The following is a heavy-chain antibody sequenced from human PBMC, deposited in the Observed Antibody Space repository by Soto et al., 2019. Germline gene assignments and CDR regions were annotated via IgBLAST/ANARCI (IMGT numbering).Heavy chain of an antibody. V-gene: IGHV4-39*01. J-gene: IGHJ3*02. CDR2: VYYTGSS. CDR1: GDSVSTGFYY. Sequence: QLQLQESGPGLVKPSETLSLTCAVSGDSVSTGFYYWAWIRQPPGKGLEWIGTVYYTGSSYYNPSLQRRVPLHVDTSKNQFALRLKSLTAADAAVYYCARHRGAARPDAFDIWGLGTMVPVSS. D-gene: IGHD6-6*01. CDR3: ARHRGAARPDAFDI.